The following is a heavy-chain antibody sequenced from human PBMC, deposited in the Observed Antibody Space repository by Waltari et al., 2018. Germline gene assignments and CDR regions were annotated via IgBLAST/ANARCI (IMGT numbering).Heavy chain of an antibody. J-gene: IGHJ3*02. CDR1: GFTFSSYA. CDR3: ARMQVEMATISAFDI. D-gene: IGHD5-12*01. V-gene: IGHV3-64*01. Sequence: EVQLVESGGGLVQPGGSLRLSCAASGFTFSSYAMHWVRQAPGKGLEYVSAISSNGGSTYYANSVKGRLTISRDNSKNTLSLQMGSLRPEDMGVYYCARMQVEMATISAFDIWGQGTMVTVSS. CDR2: ISSNGGST.